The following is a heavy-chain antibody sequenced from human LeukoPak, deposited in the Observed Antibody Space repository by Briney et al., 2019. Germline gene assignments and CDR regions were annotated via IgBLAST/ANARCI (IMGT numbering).Heavy chain of an antibody. D-gene: IGHD5-18*01. CDR1: GFIFSSFS. CDR3: AGGYSYGNQPYYYYGMDV. J-gene: IGHJ6*02. V-gene: IGHV3-21*01. CDR2: ISTSGGLSSI. Sequence: AGGSLRLSCAASGFIFSSFSVNWVRQAPGKGLEWVSSISTSGGLSSIYYADSVKGRFTISRDNAKNSLYLQMNSLGAEDTAVYYCAGGYSYGNQPYYYYGMDVWGQGTTVTVSS.